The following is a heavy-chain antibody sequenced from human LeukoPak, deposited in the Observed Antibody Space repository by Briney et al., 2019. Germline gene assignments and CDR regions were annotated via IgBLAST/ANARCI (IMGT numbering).Heavy chain of an antibody. J-gene: IGHJ4*02. CDR1: GDSVSSNSAA. CDR3: AGGQSGYSYGYPFDY. CDR2: TYYRSKWYN. Sequence: SQTLSLTCAISGDSVSSNSAAWNWIRQSPSRGLEWLGRTYYRSKWYNDYAVSVKSRITINPDTSKNQFSLKLSSVTAADTAVYYCAGGQSGYSYGYPFDYWGQGTLVTVP. D-gene: IGHD5-18*01. V-gene: IGHV6-1*01.